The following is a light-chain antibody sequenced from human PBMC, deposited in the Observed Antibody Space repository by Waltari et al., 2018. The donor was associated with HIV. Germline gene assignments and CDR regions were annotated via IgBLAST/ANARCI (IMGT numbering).Light chain of an antibody. CDR3: SSYMVNNGLV. V-gene: IGLV2-14*03. Sequence: QSVLTQPASVSASPGQSISIPCSGSYADVGGFNFVSLYQQYAGKAPTVILYEVSKRPSGIPGRFSGSKSGNTASLTIAGLQPGDEADYYCSSYMVNNGLVFGGGTRVTVL. J-gene: IGLJ2*01. CDR2: EVS. CDR1: YADVGGFNF.